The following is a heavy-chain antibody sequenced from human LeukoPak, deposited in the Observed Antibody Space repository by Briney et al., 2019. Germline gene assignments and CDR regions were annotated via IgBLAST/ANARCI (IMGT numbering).Heavy chain of an antibody. V-gene: IGHV4-38-2*02. D-gene: IGHD3-3*01. CDR1: GGSISSGYY. Sequence: SETLSLTCTVSGGSISSGYYWGWIRQPPGKGLEWIGNIYHSGSTYSNPSLKSRVITSVDTSKNQFSLKLSSVTAADTAVYWCARGAFGVLLSAFDIWGQGTMVTVSS. CDR2: IYHSGST. CDR3: ARGAFGVLLSAFDI. J-gene: IGHJ3*02.